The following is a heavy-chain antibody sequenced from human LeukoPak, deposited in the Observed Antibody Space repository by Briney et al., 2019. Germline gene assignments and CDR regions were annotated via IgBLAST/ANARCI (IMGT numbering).Heavy chain of an antibody. CDR3: ARDSGYSDAFDI. Sequence: PGGSLRLSCAASGFTFDDYAMNWVRQAPGKGLEWVSSISSSSSYIYYADSVKGRFTISRDNAKNSLYLQMNSLRAEDTAVYYCARDSGYSDAFDIWGQGTMVTVSS. J-gene: IGHJ3*02. CDR1: GFTFDDYA. V-gene: IGHV3-21*01. D-gene: IGHD5-18*01. CDR2: ISSSSSYI.